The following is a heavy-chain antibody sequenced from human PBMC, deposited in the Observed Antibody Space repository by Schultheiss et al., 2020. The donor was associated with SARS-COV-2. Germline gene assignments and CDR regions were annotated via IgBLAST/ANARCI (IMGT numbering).Heavy chain of an antibody. CDR1: GFTFDDYA. J-gene: IGHJ5*02. Sequence: SLKISCAASGFTFDDYAMHWVRQAPGKGLEWVSGISWNSGSIGYAVSVKGRFTISRDNAKNSLYLQMNSLRAEDTALYYCAKDSSYDYSSNWFDPWGQGTLVTGSS. D-gene: IGHD4-11*01. CDR3: AKDSSYDYSSNWFDP. CDR2: ISWNSGSI. V-gene: IGHV3-9*01.